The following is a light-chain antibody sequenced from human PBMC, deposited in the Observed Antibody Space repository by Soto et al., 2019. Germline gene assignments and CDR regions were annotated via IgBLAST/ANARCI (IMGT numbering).Light chain of an antibody. Sequence: ILLTQFPDTLSVSPGERATLSCRASQSVSSKLAWYQQKPGQAPRLLIYDASNRATGIPARFSGSGSGTDFSLTISSVETEDFSVYYCQQRSNRHKGAFGHGTRLEIK. J-gene: IGKJ5*01. CDR3: QQRSNRHKGA. V-gene: IGKV3D-11*02. CDR1: QSVSSK. CDR2: DAS.